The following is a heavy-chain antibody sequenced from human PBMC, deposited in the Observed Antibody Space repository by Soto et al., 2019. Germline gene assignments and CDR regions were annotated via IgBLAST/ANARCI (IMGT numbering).Heavy chain of an antibody. Sequence: QVHLRESGPGLVKPSETLSLTCTVSGGSMSSNYWSWIRQSPGKGLEWIGFVYYGGTNYNPSFESRVTMSLDTPKKQFSLELSVVTAADTAVYYCVTYRGAFYFEYWGQGTLVTVSS. J-gene: IGHJ4*02. CDR3: VTYRGAFYFEY. D-gene: IGHD4-4*01. CDR1: GGSMSSNY. V-gene: IGHV4-59*01. CDR2: VYYGGT.